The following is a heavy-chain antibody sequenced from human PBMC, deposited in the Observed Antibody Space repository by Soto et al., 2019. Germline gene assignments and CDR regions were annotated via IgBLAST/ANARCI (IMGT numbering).Heavy chain of an antibody. CDR3: SRVVRFCSSPSCRGRNWFDP. D-gene: IGHD2-2*01. CDR1: GGSISSGDYY. J-gene: IGHJ5*02. Sequence: QVQLQESGPGLVEPSQTLSLTCSVSGGSISSGDYYWSWIRQPPGKGLEWIGYMFYVGATYYNPSLKSRVTISVDTSKNQFYLKLSYVTAADTAVYHCSRVVRFCSSPSCRGRNWFDPWGQGTLVTVTS. CDR2: MFYVGAT. V-gene: IGHV4-30-4*01.